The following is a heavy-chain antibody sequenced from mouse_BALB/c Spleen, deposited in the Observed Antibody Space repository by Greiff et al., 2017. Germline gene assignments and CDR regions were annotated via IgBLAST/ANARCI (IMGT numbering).Heavy chain of an antibody. CDR1: GYSFTSYW. CDR3: ARAGVYYYAMDY. V-gene: IGHV1-74*01. J-gene: IGHJ4*01. CDR2: IHPSDSET. Sequence: QVQLQQSGAELVRPGASVRLSCKASGYSFTSYWMNWVKQRPGQGLEWIGMIHPSDSETRLNQKFKGKATLTSDKSSSTAYMELSSLTSEDSAVYYCARAGVYYYAMDYWGQGTSVTVSS.